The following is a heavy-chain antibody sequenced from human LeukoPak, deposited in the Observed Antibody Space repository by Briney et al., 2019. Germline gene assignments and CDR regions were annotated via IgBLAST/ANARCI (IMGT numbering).Heavy chain of an antibody. J-gene: IGHJ4*02. CDR1: GYTFTSYD. D-gene: IGHD3-10*01. CDR2: MNPNSGNT. V-gene: IGHV1-8*01. Sequence: ASVKVSCKASGYTFTSYDINWVRQATGQGLEWMGWMNPNSGNTGYAQKFQGRVTMTRNTSISTAYMELSSLRSEDTAVYYCAKFTMVRGVIDYWGQGTLVTVSS. CDR3: AKFTMVRGVIDY.